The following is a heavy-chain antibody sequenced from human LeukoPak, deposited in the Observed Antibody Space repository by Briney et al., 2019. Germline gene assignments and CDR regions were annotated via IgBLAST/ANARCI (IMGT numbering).Heavy chain of an antibody. D-gene: IGHD3-10*01. V-gene: IGHV4-39*07. Sequence: PSETLSLTCTVSGDSISSSSSYWGWIRQPPGEGLEWIGSIYYSGSTYYNPSLKSRVTISVDTSKNQFSLKLSSVTAADTAVYYCARYRVTALDYWGQGTLVTVSS. J-gene: IGHJ4*02. CDR1: GDSISSSSSY. CDR2: IYYSGST. CDR3: ARYRVTALDY.